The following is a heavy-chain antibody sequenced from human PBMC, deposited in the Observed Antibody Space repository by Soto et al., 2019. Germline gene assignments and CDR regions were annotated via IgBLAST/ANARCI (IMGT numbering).Heavy chain of an antibody. J-gene: IGHJ6*02. CDR3: ASLDSSSWYGTVYGMDV. CDR1: GFTFSSYA. D-gene: IGHD6-13*01. CDR2: ISYDGSNK. V-gene: IGHV3-30-3*01. Sequence: GGSLRLSCAASGFTFSSYAMHWVRQAPGKWLEWVAVISYDGSNKYYADSVKGRFTISRDNSKNTLYLQMNSLRAEDTAVYYCASLDSSSWYGTVYGMDVWGQGXTVTVYS.